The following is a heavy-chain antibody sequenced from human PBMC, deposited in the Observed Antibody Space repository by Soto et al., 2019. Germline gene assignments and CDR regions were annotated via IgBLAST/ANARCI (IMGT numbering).Heavy chain of an antibody. CDR2: IDPSDSYT. Sequence: PGESLKISCKGSGYSFTSYWISWVRQMPGKGLEWMGRIDPSDSYTNYSPSFQGHVTISADKSISTAYLQWSSLKASDTAMYYCARSPGYSYIYWYFDLWGRGTLVTVSS. CDR1: GYSFTSYW. V-gene: IGHV5-10-1*01. CDR3: ARSPGYSYIYWYFDL. J-gene: IGHJ2*01. D-gene: IGHD5-18*01.